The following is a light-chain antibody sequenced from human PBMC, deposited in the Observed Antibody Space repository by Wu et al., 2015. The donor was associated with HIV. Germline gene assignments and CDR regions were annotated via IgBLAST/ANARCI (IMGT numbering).Light chain of an antibody. Sequence: EIVLTQSPGTLSLSPGERATLSCRASQSINSRYLAWYQQKPGQAPRLLIYGASSRATGIPDRFSGSGSGTDFTLTISRLEPEDFAVYYCQQYGSSPWTFGQRDQGGNQT. V-gene: IGKV3-20*01. J-gene: IGKJ1*01. CDR1: QSINSRY. CDR2: GAS. CDR3: QQYGSSPWT.